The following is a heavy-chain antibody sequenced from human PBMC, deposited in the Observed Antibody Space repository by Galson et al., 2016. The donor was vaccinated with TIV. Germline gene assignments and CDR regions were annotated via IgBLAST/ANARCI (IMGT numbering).Heavy chain of an antibody. J-gene: IGHJ6*02. D-gene: IGHD1-26*01. CDR1: GDSVSSTSAA. CDR2: TYYRSTWYN. CDR3: ARGPTTRRGYYGLDI. V-gene: IGHV6-1*01. Sequence: CAISGDSVSSTSAAWNWIRQSPSRGLEWLGRTYYRSTWYNDYAASLKRRITINPDTSKNQFSLQLTSVTPEDTALYYCARGPTTRRGYYGLDIWGQGTTVTVSS.